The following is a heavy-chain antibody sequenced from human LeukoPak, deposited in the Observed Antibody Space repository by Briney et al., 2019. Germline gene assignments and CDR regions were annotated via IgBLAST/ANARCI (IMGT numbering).Heavy chain of an antibody. D-gene: IGHD2-2*01. J-gene: IGHJ4*02. CDR2: ISSSSSYI. CDR3: ARWRLGYCSSTSCAAGPDDY. CDR1: GFTFSSYS. V-gene: IGHV3-21*01. Sequence: GGSLRLSCAASGFTFSSYSMNWVRQAPGKGLEWVSSISSSSSYIYYADSVKGRFTISRDNAKNSLYLQMNSLRAEDTAVYYCARWRLGYCSSTSCAAGPDDYWDQGTLVTVSS.